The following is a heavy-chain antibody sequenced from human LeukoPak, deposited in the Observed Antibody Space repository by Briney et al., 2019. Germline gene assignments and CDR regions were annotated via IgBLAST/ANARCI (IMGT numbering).Heavy chain of an antibody. J-gene: IGHJ4*02. CDR1: GFTFSSYA. V-gene: IGHV3-23*01. Sequence: GGSLRLSCAASGFTFSSYAMSWVRQAPGKGLEWVSAISSSGGNTYYGDSVKGRFTISRDNSKNTLYLQMNSLRAEDTAVYYCAKRYYYNNSGLWDSCGQGTLVTVSS. CDR3: AKRYYYNNSGLWDS. CDR2: ISSSGGNT. D-gene: IGHD3-22*01.